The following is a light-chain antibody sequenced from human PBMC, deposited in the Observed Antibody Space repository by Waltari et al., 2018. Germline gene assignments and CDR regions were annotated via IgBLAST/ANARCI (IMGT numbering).Light chain of an antibody. CDR1: SSNIGSNT. Sequence: QSVLTQPPSASGTPGQRVTISCSGSSSNIGSNTVNWYQQLPGTAPKLLIDSNKQRPSGVPDRFSGSKSGTSASLAISGLQSEDEADYYCAAWDDSLNGLVFGGGTKLTVL. J-gene: IGLJ2*01. CDR3: AAWDDSLNGLV. V-gene: IGLV1-44*01. CDR2: SNK.